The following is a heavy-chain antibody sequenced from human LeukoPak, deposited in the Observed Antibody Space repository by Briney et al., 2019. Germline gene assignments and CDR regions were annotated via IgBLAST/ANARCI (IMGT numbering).Heavy chain of an antibody. D-gene: IGHD3-10*01. Sequence: GGSLRLSCAASGFTFSSHAMSWVRQAPGKGLEWVANIKQDGSEKYYVDSVKGRFTISRDNAKNSLYLQMNSLRAEDTAVYYCARVGSLLWFGVFPRGAAFDIWGQGTMVTVSS. CDR2: IKQDGSEK. J-gene: IGHJ3*02. CDR1: GFTFSSHA. V-gene: IGHV3-7*01. CDR3: ARVGSLLWFGVFPRGAAFDI.